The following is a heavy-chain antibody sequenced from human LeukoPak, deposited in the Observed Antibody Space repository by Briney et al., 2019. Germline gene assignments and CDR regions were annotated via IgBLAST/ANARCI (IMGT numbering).Heavy chain of an antibody. CDR3: ARDPDYYDSSGYYYVGPWFDP. D-gene: IGHD3-22*01. CDR2: IIPIFGTA. J-gene: IGHJ5*02. CDR1: GGTFSSYA. V-gene: IGHV1-69*05. Sequence: SVKVSCKASGGTFSSYAISWVRQAPGQGLEWMGRIIPIFGTANYAQKLQGRVTITTDESTSTAYMELSSLRSEDTASYYCARDPDYYDSSGYYYVGPWFDPWGQGTLVTVSS.